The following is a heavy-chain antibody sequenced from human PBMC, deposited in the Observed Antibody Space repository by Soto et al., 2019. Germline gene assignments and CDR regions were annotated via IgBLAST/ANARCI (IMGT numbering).Heavy chain of an antibody. D-gene: IGHD3-22*01. CDR1: GGTFSSYA. J-gene: IGHJ6*02. CDR3: ARSKVAYYYYSSGYYPASGGMDV. V-gene: IGHV1-69*13. Sequence: SVKVSCKASGGTFSSYAISWVRQAPGQGLEWMGGIIPIFGTANYAQKFQGRVTITADESTSTAYMELSSLRSEDTAVYYCARSKVAYYYYSSGYYPASGGMDVWGQGTTVTVSS. CDR2: IIPIFGTA.